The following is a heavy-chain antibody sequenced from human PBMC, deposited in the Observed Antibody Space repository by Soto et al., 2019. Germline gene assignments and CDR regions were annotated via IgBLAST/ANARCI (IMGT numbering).Heavy chain of an antibody. Sequence: SGPTLVNPTQTLTLTCTFSGFSLSTSGVGVGRIRQPPGKALEWLALFYWDDDKRYSPSLKSRLTLTKDTSKDQVVLTMTNMDAVDTGTYYCAHGVMTPAKGGPVDYWGQGNLVTVSS. J-gene: IGHJ4*02. CDR3: AHGVMTPAKGGPVDY. CDR1: GFSLSTSGVG. CDR2: FYWDDDK. D-gene: IGHD4-17*01. V-gene: IGHV2-5*02.